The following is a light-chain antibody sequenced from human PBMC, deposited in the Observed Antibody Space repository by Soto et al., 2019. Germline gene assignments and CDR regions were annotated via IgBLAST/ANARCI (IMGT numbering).Light chain of an antibody. Sequence: DIYLTDSPSFLSASVGDRVTITCLASQSVPNNIGGYQQKQGTPPKLMIYAESTLNSGVPSSFSGRKSGTHFTPTIDRLQHEDFATYYCQQVKTYPRTFGGGTKVDI. V-gene: IGKV1-9*01. CDR2: AES. CDR1: QSVPNN. CDR3: QQVKTYPRT. J-gene: IGKJ4*01.